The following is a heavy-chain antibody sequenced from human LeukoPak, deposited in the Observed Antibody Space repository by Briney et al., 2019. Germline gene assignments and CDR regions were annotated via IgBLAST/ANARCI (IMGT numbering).Heavy chain of an antibody. Sequence: SVKVSCKASGGTFSSYAISWVRQAPGQGLEWMGGIIPIFGTANYAQKFQGRVTITADKSTSTAYMGLSSLRSEDTAVYYCAREDIVVVPAANYGGWFDPWGQGTLVTVSS. J-gene: IGHJ5*02. CDR3: AREDIVVVPAANYGGWFDP. CDR2: IIPIFGTA. D-gene: IGHD2-2*01. CDR1: GGTFSSYA. V-gene: IGHV1-69*06.